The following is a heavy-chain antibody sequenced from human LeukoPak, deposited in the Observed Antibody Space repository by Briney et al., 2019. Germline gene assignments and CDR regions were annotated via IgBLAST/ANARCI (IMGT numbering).Heavy chain of an antibody. D-gene: IGHD3-10*01. V-gene: IGHV3-48*01. CDR2: ISSSNRTI. J-gene: IGHJ6*02. CDR3: AREITMVRGVIINYYYYYGMDV. CDR1: GYTFSSYN. Sequence: PGGSLRLSCAASGYTFSSYNMNWVRQAPGKGLEWISYISSSNRTIYYADSVKGRFTISRDNAENSLYLQMNSLRAEDTAVYYCAREITMVRGVIINYYYYYGMDVWGQGTTVTVSS.